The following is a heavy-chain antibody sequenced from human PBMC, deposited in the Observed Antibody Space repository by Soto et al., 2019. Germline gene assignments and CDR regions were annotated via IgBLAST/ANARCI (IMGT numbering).Heavy chain of an antibody. CDR2: IWSDGSNK. Sequence: PGGSLRLSCAASGFTFSHYAMHWVRQAPGKGLEWVAVIWSDGSNKYYADSVKGRFTISRDNSKNTPYLQMNSLRAEDTAVYYCAREFWSGPFDYWGQGTLVTVSS. D-gene: IGHD3-3*01. V-gene: IGHV3-33*08. J-gene: IGHJ4*02. CDR1: GFTFSHYA. CDR3: AREFWSGPFDY.